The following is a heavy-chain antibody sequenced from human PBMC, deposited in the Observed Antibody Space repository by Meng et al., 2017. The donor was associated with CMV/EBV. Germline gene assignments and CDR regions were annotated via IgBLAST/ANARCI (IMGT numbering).Heavy chain of an antibody. Sequence: GESLKISCAASGFTFSSYWMHWVRQAPGKGLEWVSSISSSSSYIYYADSVKGRFTISRDNAKNSLYLQMNSLRAEDTAVYYCARLERFLEWLISKTSYGMDVWGQGTTVTVSS. D-gene: IGHD3-3*01. CDR3: ARLERFLEWLISKTSYGMDV. CDR2: ISSSSSYI. J-gene: IGHJ6*02. V-gene: IGHV3-21*01. CDR1: GFTFSSYW.